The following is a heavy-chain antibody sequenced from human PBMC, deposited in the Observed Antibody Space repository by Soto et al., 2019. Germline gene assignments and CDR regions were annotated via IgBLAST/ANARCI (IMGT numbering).Heavy chain of an antibody. CDR1: GFTFNRFA. CDR3: ARHGYSYGGGYFDY. D-gene: IGHD5-18*01. CDR2: ISGSGGNK. V-gene: IGHV3-23*01. J-gene: IGHJ4*02. Sequence: GGSLRLSCATSGFTFNRFAMSWVRQAPGKGLEWVSAISGSGGNKYYADSVKGRFAISRDNSKNTLYLQMNSLTAEDTAVYYCARHGYSYGGGYFDYWGQGTLVTVSS.